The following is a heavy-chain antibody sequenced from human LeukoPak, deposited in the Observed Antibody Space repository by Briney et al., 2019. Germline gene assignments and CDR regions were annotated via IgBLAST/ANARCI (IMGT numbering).Heavy chain of an antibody. D-gene: IGHD6-19*01. J-gene: IGHJ4*02. CDR1: GGTFSSYA. CDR2: IIPILGTA. V-gene: IGHV1-69*04. Sequence: SVKVSCKASGGTFSSYAISWVRQAPGQGLEWMGRIIPILGTANYAQKFQGRVTITAGKSTSTAYMELSSLRSEDTAVYYCARYTIDSSGYDYWGQGTLVTVSS. CDR3: ARYTIDSSGYDY.